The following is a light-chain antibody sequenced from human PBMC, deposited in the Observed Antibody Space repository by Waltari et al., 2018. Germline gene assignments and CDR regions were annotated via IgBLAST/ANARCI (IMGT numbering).Light chain of an antibody. Sequence: QSALTQPASVSGSPGQSITISCTGTSLDVGSYDYVSWYQQHPGTAPKLMIYDVSNRPSGVSNRFSGSTAGYTASLTISGLQAEDEADYYCSSYSSSTSPFVFGAGTRVTVL. CDR3: SSYSSSTSPFV. CDR1: SLDVGSYDY. V-gene: IGLV2-14*03. CDR2: DVS. J-gene: IGLJ1*01.